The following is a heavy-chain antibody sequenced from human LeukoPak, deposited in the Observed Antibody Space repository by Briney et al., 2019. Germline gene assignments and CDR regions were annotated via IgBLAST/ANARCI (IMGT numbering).Heavy chain of an antibody. CDR2: ISYDGSNK. J-gene: IGHJ3*02. D-gene: IGHD3-22*01. Sequence: GGSLRLSCAASGFTFSSYGMHWVRQAPGKGLEWVAVISYDGSNKYYADSVKGRFTISRDNSKNTLYPQMNSLRAEDTAVYYCAKDPGYYDNTDAFDIWGQGTMVTVSS. V-gene: IGHV3-30*18. CDR1: GFTFSSYG. CDR3: AKDPGYYDNTDAFDI.